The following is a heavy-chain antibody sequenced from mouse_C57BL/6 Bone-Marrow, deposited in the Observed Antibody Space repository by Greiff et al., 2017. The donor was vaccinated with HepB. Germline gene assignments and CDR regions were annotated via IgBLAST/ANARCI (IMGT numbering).Heavy chain of an antibody. J-gene: IGHJ4*01. D-gene: IGHD2-5*01. CDR2: IDPSDSYT. Sequence: QVQLQQPGAELVMPGASVKLSCKASGYTFTSYWMHWVKQRPGQGLEWIGEIDPSDSYTNYNQKFKGKSTLTVDKSSSTAYMQLSSLTSEDSAVYYCATSTYYSNYLYAMDYWGQGTSVTVAS. CDR1: GYTFTSYW. V-gene: IGHV1-69*01. CDR3: ATSTYYSNYLYAMDY.